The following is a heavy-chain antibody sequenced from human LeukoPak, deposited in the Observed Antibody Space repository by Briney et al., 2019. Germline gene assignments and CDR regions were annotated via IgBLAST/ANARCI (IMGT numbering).Heavy chain of an antibody. J-gene: IGHJ6*02. D-gene: IGHD2-15*01. Sequence: GGSLRLSCAASGSIFSNYWMTWVRQAPGRGWEGLANIRQDGSETYYVDSVRGRFTISRDNAKYSLYLQMNSLRAEDTAVYYCARTPKVSQYGMDVWGQGTTVTVSS. CDR1: GSIFSNYW. CDR2: IRQDGSET. V-gene: IGHV3-7*01. CDR3: ARTPKVSQYGMDV.